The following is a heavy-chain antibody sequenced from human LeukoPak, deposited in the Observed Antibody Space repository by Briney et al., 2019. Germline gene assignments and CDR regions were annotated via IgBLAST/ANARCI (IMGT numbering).Heavy chain of an antibody. CDR2: INHSGST. CDR1: GGSFSGYY. V-gene: IGHV4-34*01. D-gene: IGHD6-6*01. Sequence: SETLSLTCAVYGGSFSGYYWSWIRQPPGKGLEWIGEINHSGSTNYNPSLKSRVTISVDTSKNQFSLKLSSVTAADTAVYYCARAIAARLKYFQHWGQGTLVTLSS. CDR3: ARAIAARLKYFQH. J-gene: IGHJ1*01.